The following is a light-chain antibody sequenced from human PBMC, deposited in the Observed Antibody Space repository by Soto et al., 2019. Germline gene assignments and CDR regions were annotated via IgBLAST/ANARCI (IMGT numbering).Light chain of an antibody. CDR2: DAS. V-gene: IGKV3-15*01. Sequence: ESVMTQSPATLSVSPGEGATLSCRASQSVGNNLAWYQQKPGQAPRLLIYDASIRATGIPARFSGSGSGTEFTLNISSLQSEDFAVYFCQKYNNWPETFGQGTKVEIK. CDR3: QKYNNWPET. J-gene: IGKJ1*01. CDR1: QSVGNN.